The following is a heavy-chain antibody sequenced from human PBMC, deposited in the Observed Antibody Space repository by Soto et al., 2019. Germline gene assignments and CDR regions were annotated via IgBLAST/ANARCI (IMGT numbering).Heavy chain of an antibody. J-gene: IGHJ5*02. CDR3: AKGRDYDFWSGYRNPNWFDP. V-gene: IGHV3-23*01. Sequence: GGSLRLSCAASGFTFSSYAMSWVRQAPGKGLEWVSAISGGGGSTYYADSVKGQFTISRDNSKNTLYLQMNSLRAEDTAVYYCAKGRDYDFWSGYRNPNWFDPWGQGTLVTVSS. D-gene: IGHD3-3*01. CDR2: ISGGGGST. CDR1: GFTFSSYA.